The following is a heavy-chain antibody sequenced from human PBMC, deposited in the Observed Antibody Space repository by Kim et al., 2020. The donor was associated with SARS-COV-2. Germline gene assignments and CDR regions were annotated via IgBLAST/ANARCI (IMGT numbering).Heavy chain of an antibody. CDR1: GFTFSSYG. D-gene: IGHD3-3*01. V-gene: IGHV3-30*18. CDR3: AKDVTYYDFWSGYYTGGPFDY. J-gene: IGHJ4*02. Sequence: GGSLRLSCAASGFTFSSYGMHWVRQAPGKGLEWVAVISYDGSNKYYADSVKGRFTISRDNSKNTLYLQMNSLRAEDTAVYYCAKDVTYYDFWSGYYTGGPFDYWGQGTLVTVSS. CDR2: ISYDGSNK.